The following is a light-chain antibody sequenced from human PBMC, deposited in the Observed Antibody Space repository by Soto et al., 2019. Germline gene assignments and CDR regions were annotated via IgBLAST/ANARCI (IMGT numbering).Light chain of an antibody. Sequence: EIVLTRSPRTLYLSPGERATLSCRASQSVSSSYLAWYQQKPGQAPRLLIYGASSRATGIPDRFSGSGSGTDFTLTISRLEPEDFAVYYGQHYGSSPPLTTAHATRPEMK. V-gene: IGKV3-20*01. CDR1: QSVSSSY. J-gene: IGKJ5*01. CDR2: GAS. CDR3: QHYGSSPPLT.